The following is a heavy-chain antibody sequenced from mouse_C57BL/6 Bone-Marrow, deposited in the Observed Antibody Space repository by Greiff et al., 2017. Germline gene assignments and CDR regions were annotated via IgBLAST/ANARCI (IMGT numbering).Heavy chain of an antibody. D-gene: IGHD2-3*01. CDR1: GFTFSDYG. CDR3: ARDDGYYVAWFAY. V-gene: IGHV5-17*01. CDR2: ISSGSSTI. Sequence: EVKVVESGGGLVKPGGSLKLSCAASGFTFSDYGMHWVRQAPEKGLEWVAYISSGSSTIYYADTVKGRITISRDNAKNTLFLQMTSLRSEDTAMYYCARDDGYYVAWFAYWGQGTLVTVSA. J-gene: IGHJ3*01.